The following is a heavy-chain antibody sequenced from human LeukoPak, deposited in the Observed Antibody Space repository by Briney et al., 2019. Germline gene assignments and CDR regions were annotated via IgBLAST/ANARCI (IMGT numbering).Heavy chain of an antibody. D-gene: IGHD6-19*01. Sequence: SVKGRFTISRDNSKSTLYLQMSSLRAEDTAVYYCARRNSGWPHDYWGQGTLVTVSS. V-gene: IGHV3-23*01. J-gene: IGHJ4*02. CDR3: ARRNSGWPHDY.